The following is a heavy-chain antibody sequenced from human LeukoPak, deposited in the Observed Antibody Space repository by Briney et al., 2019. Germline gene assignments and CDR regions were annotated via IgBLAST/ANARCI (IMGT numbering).Heavy chain of an antibody. CDR1: GGSISSGGYS. Sequence: SETLSLTCAVSGGSISSGGYSWSCILQPPGKGLECIGYIYYSGSTDYNPSLKSRVIISVDTSKNQFSLSLISVTAADTAVYYCARDGVSALNLYSDIWGRGTLVTVSS. CDR3: ARDGVSALNLYSDI. J-gene: IGHJ2*01. V-gene: IGHV4-61*08. CDR2: IYYSGST. D-gene: IGHD3-3*01.